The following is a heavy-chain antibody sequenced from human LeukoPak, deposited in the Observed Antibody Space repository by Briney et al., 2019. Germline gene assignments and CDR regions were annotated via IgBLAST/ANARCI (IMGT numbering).Heavy chain of an antibody. V-gene: IGHV3-74*01. CDR2: INSDGSST. D-gene: IGHD3-3*01. Sequence: GGSPRLSCAASGFTFSSYWMHWVRQAPGKGLVWVSRINSDGSSTSYADSVKGRFTISRDNAKNTLYLQMNSLRAEDTAVYYCAHTRGGRYYDFWSGHYYYYGMDVWGQGTTVTVSS. CDR3: AHTRGGRYYDFWSGHYYYYGMDV. J-gene: IGHJ6*02. CDR1: GFTFSSYW.